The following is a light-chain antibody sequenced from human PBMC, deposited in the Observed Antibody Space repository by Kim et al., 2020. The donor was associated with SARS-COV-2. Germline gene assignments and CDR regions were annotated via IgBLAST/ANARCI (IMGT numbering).Light chain of an antibody. V-gene: IGKV1-39*01. Sequence: DIQMTQSPSSLSASAGDRVTITCRTSQNINSHLNWYHQKPGRAPKLLIYAASTLQGGVPSRFSGSGSETDFTLTISMLQPEDFATYVCQQTFISPFTFNRGTKLDV. CDR1: QNINSH. CDR2: AAS. CDR3: QQTFISPFT. J-gene: IGKJ3*01.